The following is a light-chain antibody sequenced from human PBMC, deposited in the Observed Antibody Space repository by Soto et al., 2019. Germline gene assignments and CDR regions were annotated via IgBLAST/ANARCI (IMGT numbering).Light chain of an antibody. V-gene: IGKV3-20*01. Sequence: EIVLTQSPGTLSLSPGERATLSCRASQSVSSNYLAWYQQKPGQAPRLLIYGASSRATGIPDRFSGSGSGTNFTLPISRLEPEGFAVYYRPPDGSSPLFTFGPGTKVDIK. J-gene: IGKJ3*01. CDR1: QSVSSNY. CDR3: PPDGSSPLFT. CDR2: GAS.